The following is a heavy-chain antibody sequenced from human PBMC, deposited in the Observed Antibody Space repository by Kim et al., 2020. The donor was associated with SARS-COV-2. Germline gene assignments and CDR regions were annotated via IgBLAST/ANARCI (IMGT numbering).Heavy chain of an antibody. CDR3: VTWRGYSRGGFDP. D-gene: IGHD4-4*01. Sequence: YADSVKGRFTISRDNSKNTLYLQMSSLRAEDTAVYYCVTWRGYSRGGFDPWGQGTLVTVSS. V-gene: IGHV3-64D*09. J-gene: IGHJ5*02.